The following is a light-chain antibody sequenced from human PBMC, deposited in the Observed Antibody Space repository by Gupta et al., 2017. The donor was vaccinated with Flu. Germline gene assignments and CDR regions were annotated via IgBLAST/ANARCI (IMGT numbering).Light chain of an antibody. CDR3: AAWHDSLNGSV. CDR1: SSNIGGNR. V-gene: IGLV1-44*01. CDR2: NYN. Sequence: QSVLTQPPSASGPPGQRVTISCSGSSSNIGGNRVNWYQLLPGPAPKLLIFNYNQRPSGVPDRFSGSKSGTSASLAITGLQAEDEAEYFCAAWHDSLNGSVFGTGTKFTVL. J-gene: IGLJ1*01.